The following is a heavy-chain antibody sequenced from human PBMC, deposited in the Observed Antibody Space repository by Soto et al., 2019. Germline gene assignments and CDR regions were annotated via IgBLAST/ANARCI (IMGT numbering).Heavy chain of an antibody. Sequence: SETLSLTCAVYGGSFSDDYWSWIRQSPGKGLEWIGEINHSGSTNYNPSLKSRVTISVETSKNQFSLKLISVTAADTAVYYCARGRLPSNYDFWSGRNYYYYMDVWGKGTTVTVSS. V-gene: IGHV4-34*01. CDR2: INHSGST. CDR1: GGSFSDDY. D-gene: IGHD3-3*01. J-gene: IGHJ6*03. CDR3: ARGRLPSNYDFWSGRNYYYYMDV.